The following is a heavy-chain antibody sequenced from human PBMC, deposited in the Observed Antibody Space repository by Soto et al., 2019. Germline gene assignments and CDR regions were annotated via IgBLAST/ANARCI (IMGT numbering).Heavy chain of an antibody. D-gene: IGHD4-4*01. CDR1: GGSVSSGSYY. CDR2: IYYSGST. J-gene: IGHJ6*02. CDR3: ARDGDGRMTTNPYYYNGMDV. V-gene: IGHV4-61*01. Sequence: PSETLSLTCTVSGGSVSSGSYYWSWIRQPPGKGLEWIGYIYYSGSTNYNPSLKSRVTISVDTSKNQFSLKLSSVTAADTAVYYCARDGDGRMTTNPYYYNGMDVWGPGTTVT.